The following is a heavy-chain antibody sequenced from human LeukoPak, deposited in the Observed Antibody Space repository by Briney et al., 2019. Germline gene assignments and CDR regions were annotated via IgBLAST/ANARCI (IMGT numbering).Heavy chain of an antibody. CDR1: GGSISSGGYY. D-gene: IGHD3-10*01. Sequence: SQTLSLTCTVSGGSISSGGYYWSWIRQHPGKGLEWIGYIYYSGSTYYDPSLKGRVTISVDTSKNQFSLKLSSVTAADTAVYYCARVRYGSGTLNFDYWGQGTLVTVSS. V-gene: IGHV4-31*03. CDR2: IYYSGST. CDR3: ARVRYGSGTLNFDY. J-gene: IGHJ4*02.